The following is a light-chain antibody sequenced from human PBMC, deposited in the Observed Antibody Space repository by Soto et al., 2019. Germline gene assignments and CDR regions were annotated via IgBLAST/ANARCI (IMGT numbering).Light chain of an antibody. J-gene: IGLJ2*01. CDR1: SSDVGGYNY. CDR2: EVS. V-gene: IGLV2-14*01. Sequence: QSALTQPRSVSGSPGQSVTISCTGTSSDVGGYNYVSWYQQHPDKAPKLIIFEVSNRPSGISSRFSGSKSGNTASLTISGLQAEDEADYYCASYTSSSTSVIFGRGTKLTVL. CDR3: ASYTSSSTSVI.